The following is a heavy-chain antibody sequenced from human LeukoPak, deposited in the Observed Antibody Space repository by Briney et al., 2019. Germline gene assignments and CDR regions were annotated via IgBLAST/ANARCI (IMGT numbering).Heavy chain of an antibody. Sequence: ASVKVSCKASGYTFTSYYMHWVRQASGQGLEWMGIINPSGGSTSYAQKFQGRVTMTRDMSTSTVYMELSSLRSEDTAVYYCARDGYCSSTSCYTTFDYWGQGTLVTVSS. D-gene: IGHD2-2*02. CDR2: INPSGGST. CDR1: GYTFTSYY. V-gene: IGHV1-46*01. J-gene: IGHJ4*02. CDR3: ARDGYCSSTSCYTTFDY.